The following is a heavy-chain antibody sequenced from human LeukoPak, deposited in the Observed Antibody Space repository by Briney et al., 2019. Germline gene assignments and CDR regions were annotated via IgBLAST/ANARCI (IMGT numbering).Heavy chain of an antibody. D-gene: IGHD3-22*01. J-gene: IGHJ5*02. CDR2: INPNSGGT. CDR1: GYTFTGYY. CDR3: ARVTYYYDSSGQRDWFDP. V-gene: IGHV1-2*02. Sequence: EASVKVSCKASGYTFTGYYMHWMRQAPGQGLEWMGWINPNSGGTNYAQKFQGRVTMTRDTSISTAYMELSRLRSDDTAVYYCARVTYYYDSSGQRDWFDPWGQGTLVTVSS.